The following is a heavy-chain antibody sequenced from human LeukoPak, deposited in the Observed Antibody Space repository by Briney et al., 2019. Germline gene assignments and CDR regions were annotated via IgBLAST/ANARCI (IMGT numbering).Heavy chain of an antibody. V-gene: IGHV5-51*01. J-gene: IGHJ3*02. D-gene: IGHD3-16*01. Sequence: GESLKISCKGSGYIFTSYWIAWVRPMPGKGLEWMGVIYPGDSNTKYSPSFQGQVTISADKSTSTAYLQWSSLKASDTAMYYCARLAGGASPPLRDAFDIWGQGTMVTVSS. CDR1: GYIFTSYW. CDR2: IYPGDSNT. CDR3: ARLAGGASPPLRDAFDI.